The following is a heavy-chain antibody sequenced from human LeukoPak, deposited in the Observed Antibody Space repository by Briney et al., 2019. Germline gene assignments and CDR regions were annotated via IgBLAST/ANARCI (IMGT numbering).Heavy chain of an antibody. CDR2: ISYDGSNK. D-gene: IGHD5-12*01. CDR1: GFTFSGYG. J-gene: IGHJ4*02. Sequence: GGSLRLSCAASGFTFSGYGMHWVRQAPGKGLEWVAVISYDGSNKYYADSVKGRFTISRDNSKNTLYLQMNSLRAEDTAVYYCAKVATGYWGQGTLVTVSS. V-gene: IGHV3-30*18. CDR3: AKVATGY.